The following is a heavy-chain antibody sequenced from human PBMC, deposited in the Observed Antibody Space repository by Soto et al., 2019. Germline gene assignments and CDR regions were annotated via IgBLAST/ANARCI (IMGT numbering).Heavy chain of an antibody. D-gene: IGHD4-17*01. Sequence: PGGSLRLSCVASGISFSDYAMTWVRQAPGKGLEWVSSITGSGVSSKYGDSVKGRFTASRDNSKSTLYLEMSGLRVDDTAVYYCGRDPNGDSIGAFAFDIRGQGTMVTVS. J-gene: IGHJ3*02. CDR3: GRDPNGDSIGAFAFDI. V-gene: IGHV3-23*01. CDR1: GISFSDYA. CDR2: ITGSGVSS.